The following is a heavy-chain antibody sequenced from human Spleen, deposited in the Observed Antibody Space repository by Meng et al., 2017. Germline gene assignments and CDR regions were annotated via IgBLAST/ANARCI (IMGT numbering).Heavy chain of an antibody. D-gene: IGHD6-19*01. J-gene: IGHJ4*02. V-gene: IGHV3-48*04. CDR2: IDGSGSTV. CDR3: AGSVASGY. Sequence: GESLKISCAASGFTFTSYALTWVRQAPGKGLEWIAYIDGSGSTVYYADSVKGRFTISRDNAKNSLYLQMKSLRVEDAAVYYCAGSVASGYWGQGTLVTVSS. CDR1: GFTFTSYA.